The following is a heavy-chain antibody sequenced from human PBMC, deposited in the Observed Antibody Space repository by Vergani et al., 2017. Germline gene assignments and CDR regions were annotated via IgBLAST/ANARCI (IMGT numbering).Heavy chain of an antibody. Sequence: QLQLQESGPGLVKPSETLSLTCTVSGGSISSYYWSWIRQPPGKGLEWIGYIYYSGSTNYNPSLKSRVTISVDTSKNQFSLKLSSVTAADTAVYYCARYGDYVYYFDYWGQGTLVTVSS. CDR2: IYYSGST. CDR1: GGSISSYY. J-gene: IGHJ4*02. CDR3: ARYGDYVYYFDY. D-gene: IGHD4-17*01. V-gene: IGHV4-59*01.